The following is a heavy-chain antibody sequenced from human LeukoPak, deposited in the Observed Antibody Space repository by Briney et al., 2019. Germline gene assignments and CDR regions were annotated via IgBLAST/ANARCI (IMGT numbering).Heavy chain of an antibody. J-gene: IGHJ5*02. V-gene: IGHV1-2*02. D-gene: IGHD2-21*02. CDR1: GYTFTGYY. CDR2: INPNSCGT. CDR3: ARGDVVTAIRS. Sequence: ASVKVSCKASGYTFTGYYMHWVRQAPGQGLEWMGWINPNSCGTNYAQKFQGRVTMTRDTSISTAYMELSRLRSDDTAVYYCARGDVVTAIRSWGQGTLVTVSS.